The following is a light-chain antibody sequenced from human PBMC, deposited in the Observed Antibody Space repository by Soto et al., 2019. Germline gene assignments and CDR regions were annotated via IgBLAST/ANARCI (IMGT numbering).Light chain of an antibody. V-gene: IGLV2-18*02. Sequence: QSVLTQPPSVSGSPGQSVAISCTGTSSDVGNSNGVSWYHQPPGTAPKLMIYDVNNRPSGVPDRFSGSKSGNTASLTISGLKADDESDYYCSSYTSSSTYVFGSGTKLTVL. CDR2: DVN. CDR1: SSDVGNSNG. CDR3: SSYTSSSTYV. J-gene: IGLJ1*01.